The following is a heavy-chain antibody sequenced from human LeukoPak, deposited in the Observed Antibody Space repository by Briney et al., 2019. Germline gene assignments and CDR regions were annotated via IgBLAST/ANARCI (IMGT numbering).Heavy chain of an antibody. CDR1: GFTVSSNY. CDR2: IYNDGSS. V-gene: IGHV3-66*01. CDR3: ARDRPFGGVLDFDY. D-gene: IGHD3-16*01. J-gene: IGHJ4*02. Sequence: GGSLRLSCVASGFTVSSNYMSWVRQAPGKGLEWVSVIYNDGSSYYADSVKGRFTISRDNSKNTLYLQMNSLRAEDTAVYYCARDRPFGGVLDFDYWGQGTLVTVSS.